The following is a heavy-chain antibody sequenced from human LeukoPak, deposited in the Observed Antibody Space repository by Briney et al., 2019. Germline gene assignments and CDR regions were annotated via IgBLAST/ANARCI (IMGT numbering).Heavy chain of an antibody. CDR3: ATARDRHKYDSSGYYFDY. J-gene: IGHJ4*02. D-gene: IGHD3-22*01. V-gene: IGHV1-24*01. Sequence: ASVKVSCKVSGYTLTELSMHWVRQAPGKGLEWMGGFDPEDGETIYAQKFQGRVTMTEDTSTDTAYMELSSLRSEDTAVYYCATARDRHKYDSSGYYFDYWGQGTLVTASS. CDR1: GYTLTELS. CDR2: FDPEDGET.